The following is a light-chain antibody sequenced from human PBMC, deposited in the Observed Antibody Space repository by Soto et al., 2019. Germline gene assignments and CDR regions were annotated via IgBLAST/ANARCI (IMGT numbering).Light chain of an antibody. CDR2: LAS. Sequence: DIMLTQSPLSLPVTPGEPASISCRSSQSLLQSNGNNHVDWYLQRPGQSPQLLLYLASSRASGVPDRFSGSGSGTEFSLEISRVEVEDVGVYYCLQAAQSPLTFGQGTRLEIK. CDR3: LQAAQSPLT. J-gene: IGKJ5*01. V-gene: IGKV2-28*01. CDR1: QSLLQSNGNNH.